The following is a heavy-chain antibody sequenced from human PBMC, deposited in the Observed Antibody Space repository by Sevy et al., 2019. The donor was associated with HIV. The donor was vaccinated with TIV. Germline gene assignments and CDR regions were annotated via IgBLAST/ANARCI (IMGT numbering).Heavy chain of an antibody. CDR3: AREESSISWYGAFDI. CDR2: ISYDGSNK. J-gene: IGHJ3*02. CDR1: GFTFSSYA. D-gene: IGHD6-13*01. Sequence: GGSLRLSCAASGFTFSSYAMHWVRQAPGKGLEWVAVISYDGSNKYYADSVKGRFTISRDNSKNTLYLQMNSLRAEDTAVYYCAREESSISWYGAFDIWGQGTMVTVSS. V-gene: IGHV3-30-3*01.